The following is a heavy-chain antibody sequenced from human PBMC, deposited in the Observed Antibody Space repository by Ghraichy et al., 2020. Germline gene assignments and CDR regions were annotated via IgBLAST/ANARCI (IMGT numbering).Heavy chain of an antibody. D-gene: IGHD1-26*01. Sequence: LSLTCAASGFTFSSYAMSWVRQAPGKGLEWVSAISGSGGSTYYADSVKGRFTISRDNSKNTLYLQMNSLRAEDTAVYYCAKPSLNQRSGSYYVPTPFDYWGQGTLVTVSS. J-gene: IGHJ4*02. CDR1: GFTFSSYA. CDR2: ISGSGGST. CDR3: AKPSLNQRSGSYYVPTPFDY. V-gene: IGHV3-23*01.